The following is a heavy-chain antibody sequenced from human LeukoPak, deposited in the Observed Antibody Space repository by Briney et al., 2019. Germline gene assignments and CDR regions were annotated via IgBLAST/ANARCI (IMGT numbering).Heavy chain of an antibody. CDR2: ISGGGAGT. CDR1: GFTFSKYV. Sequence: PGGSLRLSCAASGFTFSKYVMSWVRQAPGKGLEWVSSISGGGAGTYYADSVRGRFTISRDNSKNTLYLQMNSLRAEDTALYYCAKDFVRYNIQFDYWGQGALVTVSS. V-gene: IGHV3-23*01. J-gene: IGHJ4*02. D-gene: IGHD1-1*01. CDR3: AKDFVRYNIQFDY.